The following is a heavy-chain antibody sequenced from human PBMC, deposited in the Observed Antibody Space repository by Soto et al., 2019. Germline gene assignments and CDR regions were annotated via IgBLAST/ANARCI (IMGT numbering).Heavy chain of an antibody. CDR1: GFTFSSYS. Sequence: PGGSLRLSCAASGFTFSSYSMNWVRQAPGKGLEWVSVIYSGGSTYYADSVKGRFTISRDNSKNTLYLQMNSLRAEDTAVYYCARYQGWYANWGQGTLVTVSS. J-gene: IGHJ4*02. CDR2: IYSGGST. V-gene: IGHV3-53*01. CDR3: ARYQGWYAN. D-gene: IGHD2-8*01.